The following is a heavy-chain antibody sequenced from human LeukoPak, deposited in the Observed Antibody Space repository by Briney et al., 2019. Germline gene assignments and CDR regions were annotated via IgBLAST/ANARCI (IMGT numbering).Heavy chain of an antibody. Sequence: GGSLRLSCAASGFTFSSYAMSWVRQAPGKGLEWVSAISGSGCSTYYADSVKGRFTISRDNSKNTLYLQMNSLRAEDTAVYYCAKHPILYCSSTCCYLWGQGTLVTVSS. CDR2: ISGSGCST. D-gene: IGHD2-2*01. CDR1: GFTFSSYA. CDR3: AKHPILYCSSTCCYL. V-gene: IGHV3-23*01. J-gene: IGHJ4*02.